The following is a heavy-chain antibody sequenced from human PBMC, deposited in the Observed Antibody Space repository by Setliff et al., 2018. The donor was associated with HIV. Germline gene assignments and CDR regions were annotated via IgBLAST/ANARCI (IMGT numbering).Heavy chain of an antibody. CDR3: ARHSIPAYYYMDV. CDR2: ISTYNGNT. V-gene: IGHV1-18*01. D-gene: IGHD2-21*01. J-gene: IGHJ6*03. CDR1: GYTFTTYG. Sequence: ASVKVSCKASGYTFTTYGITWVRQAPGQGLEWMGWISTYNGNTNYAQKFQGRVTMTTVTSTSTAYMELRSLRSDDTAVYYCARHSIPAYYYMDVWGKGTTVTVS.